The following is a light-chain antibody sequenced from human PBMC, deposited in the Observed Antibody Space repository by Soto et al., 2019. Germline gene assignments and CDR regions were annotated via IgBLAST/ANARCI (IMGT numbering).Light chain of an antibody. J-gene: IGKJ2*01. V-gene: IGKV1-5*01. CDR1: QSIGTW. CDR3: QQYDTYSMYT. CDR2: DAS. Sequence: DIQMTQSPSTLSASVGDRVTITCRASQSIGTWLAWYQQKPGKAPKLLIYDASTLESGVPSRFSDSGSGTEFTLIISSLQPDDFATYYCQQYDTYSMYTFGQGTKVDIK.